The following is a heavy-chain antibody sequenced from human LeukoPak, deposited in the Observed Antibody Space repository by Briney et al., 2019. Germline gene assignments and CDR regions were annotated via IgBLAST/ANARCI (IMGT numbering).Heavy chain of an antibody. CDR2: INLNSGGT. J-gene: IGHJ5*02. V-gene: IGHV1-2*02. CDR1: GYTFTGYY. CDR3: ARKGGSYLNWFDP. D-gene: IGHD1-26*01. Sequence: ASVKVSCKASGYTFTGYYMHWVRQAPGQGLEWMGWINLNSGGTNYARKFQGRVTMTRDTSISTAYMELSRLRSDDTAVYYCARKGGSYLNWFDPWGQGTLVTVSS.